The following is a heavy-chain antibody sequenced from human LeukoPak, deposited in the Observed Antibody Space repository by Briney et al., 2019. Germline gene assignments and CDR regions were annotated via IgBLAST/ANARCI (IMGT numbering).Heavy chain of an antibody. CDR2: INPSGGST. CDR3: ARVALEMATPRDGAFDI. Sequence: GASVKVSCKASGYTFTSYYMHWVRQAPGQGLEWMGIINPSGGSTSYAQKFQGRVTMTRDTSTSTAYMELRSLRSDDTAVYYCARVALEMATPRDGAFDIWGQGTMVTVSS. V-gene: IGHV1-46*01. D-gene: IGHD5-24*01. CDR1: GYTFTSYY. J-gene: IGHJ3*02.